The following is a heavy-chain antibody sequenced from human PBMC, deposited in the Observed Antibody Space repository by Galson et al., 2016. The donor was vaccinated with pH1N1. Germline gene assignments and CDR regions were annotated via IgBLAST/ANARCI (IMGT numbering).Heavy chain of an antibody. Sequence: ETLSLTCAISGGSISRSNWCWVRQSPVKGLEWIAYLYSSGTTTYNPSVASRVSISVDTPKNQFSLNLDFVTAADTAIYYCARHLHVSGFKAIDSWGQGILVTVSS. CDR3: ARHLHVSGFKAIDS. CDR1: GGSISRSN. J-gene: IGHJ4*02. D-gene: IGHD5-24*01. CDR2: LYSSGTT. V-gene: IGHV4-59*08.